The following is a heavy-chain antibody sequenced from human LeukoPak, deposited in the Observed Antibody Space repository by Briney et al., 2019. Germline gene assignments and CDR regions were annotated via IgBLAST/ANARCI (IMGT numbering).Heavy chain of an antibody. Sequence: PGGSLRLSCAASGFTFSIYAMSWGRQAPGKGLHWVSSITSSGDGTYYADSVKGRFTISRDNSENMLYLQMNSLRVEDTAVYFCAKDRPNYYGSNGHYYRRDGDYWGQGTLVTVSS. D-gene: IGHD3-22*01. V-gene: IGHV3-23*01. J-gene: IGHJ4*02. CDR2: ITSSGDGT. CDR3: AKDRPNYYGSNGHYYRRDGDY. CDR1: GFTFSIYA.